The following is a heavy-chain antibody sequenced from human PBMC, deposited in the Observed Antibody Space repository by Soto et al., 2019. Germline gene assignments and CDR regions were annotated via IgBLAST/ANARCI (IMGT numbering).Heavy chain of an antibody. D-gene: IGHD4-17*01. CDR1: GFSLSTSGVG. CDR2: IYWDDDK. Sequence: QITLKESGPTLVKPTQTLTLTCTFSGFSLSTSGVGVGWIRQPPGKALEWLALIYWDDDKRYSPALKSRLTITKDTSKNKVVLTMTNMDPVDTGTYYCAHVVYTVTKDYFDYWGQGTLVTVSS. CDR3: AHVVYTVTKDYFDY. J-gene: IGHJ4*02. V-gene: IGHV2-5*02.